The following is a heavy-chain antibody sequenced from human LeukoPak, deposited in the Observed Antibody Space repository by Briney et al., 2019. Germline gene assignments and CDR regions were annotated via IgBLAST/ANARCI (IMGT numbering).Heavy chain of an antibody. D-gene: IGHD2-15*01. J-gene: IGHJ5*02. CDR3: AKLHEVEYCSGGTCLTFNL. CDR2: IQFDGSHK. V-gene: IGHV3-30*02. CDR1: GFIFSSYA. Sequence: GGSLRLSCAASGFIFSSYAMHWVRQAPGKGLEWMAFIQFDGSHKYYAESVKGRFTISRDNSKNTLYLQMNSLRAEDTAVYYCAKLHEVEYCSGGTCLTFNLWGQGTLVTVSS.